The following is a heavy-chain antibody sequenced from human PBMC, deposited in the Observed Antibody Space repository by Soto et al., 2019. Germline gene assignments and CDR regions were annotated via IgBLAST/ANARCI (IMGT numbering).Heavy chain of an antibody. J-gene: IGHJ6*02. D-gene: IGHD6-6*01. CDR3: ARMIMRYSSSSGYGMDV. V-gene: IGHV2-70*01. Sequence: SGPTLVNPTQTLTLTCTFSGFPLSTSGMCVSRIRQPPGKALEWLALIDWDDDKYYSTSLKTRLTISKDTSKNQVVLTMTNMDPVDTATYYCARMIMRYSSSSGYGMDVWGQGTTVTVSS. CDR2: IDWDDDK. CDR1: GFPLSTSGMC.